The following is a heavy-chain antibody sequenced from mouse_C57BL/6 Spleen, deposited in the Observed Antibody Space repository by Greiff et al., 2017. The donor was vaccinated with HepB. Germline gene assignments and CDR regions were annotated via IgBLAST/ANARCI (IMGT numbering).Heavy chain of an antibody. V-gene: IGHV1-15*01. CDR3: TRLGIYAWFAY. J-gene: IGHJ3*01. D-gene: IGHD2-12*01. CDR1: GYTFTDYE. CDR2: IDPETGGT. Sequence: VQLQQSGAELVRPGASVTLSCKASGYTFTDYEMHWVKQTPVHGLEWIGAIDPETGGTAYNQKFKGKAILTADKSSSTAYMELRSLTSEDSTVYYCTRLGIYAWFAYWGQGTLVTVSA.